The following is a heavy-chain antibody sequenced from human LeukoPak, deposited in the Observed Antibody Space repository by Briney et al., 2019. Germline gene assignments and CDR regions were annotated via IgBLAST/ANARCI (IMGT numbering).Heavy chain of an antibody. CDR2: INPNSGGT. D-gene: IGHD3-22*01. CDR3: ASSRKYYHDSSGPDAFDI. V-gene: IGHV1-2*02. J-gene: IGHJ3*02. CDR1: GYTFIGYY. Sequence: ASVKVSCKASGYTFIGYYIHWVRQAPGQGLEWMGWINPNSGGTNYEQKFQGRVTMTRDTSISTAYMELSRLRSDDTAVYFCASSRKYYHDSSGPDAFDIWGQGTTVTVSS.